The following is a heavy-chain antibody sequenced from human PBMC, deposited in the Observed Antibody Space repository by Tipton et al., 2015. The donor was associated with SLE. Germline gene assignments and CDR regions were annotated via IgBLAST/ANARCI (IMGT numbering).Heavy chain of an antibody. CDR3: ARQFVAAAGTGWFDP. Sequence: GLVKPSETLSLTCTVSGDSIRSYYWSWIRQTPGKGLEWIGKIYYGGSTHYNPSLKSRVTISVDRYKSQFSRKLNSATAADTAVYYCARQFVAAAGTGWFDPWGQGTLVTVSS. CDR2: IYYGGST. V-gene: IGHV4-59*08. J-gene: IGHJ5*02. D-gene: IGHD6-13*01. CDR1: GDSIRSYY.